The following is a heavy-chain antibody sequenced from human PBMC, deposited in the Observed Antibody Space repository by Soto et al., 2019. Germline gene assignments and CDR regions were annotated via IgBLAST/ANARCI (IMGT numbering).Heavy chain of an antibody. J-gene: IGHJ4*02. Sequence: QVQLVESGGGVVQPGRSLRLSCVVSGFTFNTYGMHWVRQAPGKGLEWVAVTSFDGTNKYYADSVEGRFTVSRDNSKNTLYLQMNSLRTEDTAVYYCAKDRVQWLVSPFDSWGQGTLVTVSS. D-gene: IGHD6-19*01. CDR2: TSFDGTNK. CDR3: AKDRVQWLVSPFDS. V-gene: IGHV3-30*18. CDR1: GFTFNTYG.